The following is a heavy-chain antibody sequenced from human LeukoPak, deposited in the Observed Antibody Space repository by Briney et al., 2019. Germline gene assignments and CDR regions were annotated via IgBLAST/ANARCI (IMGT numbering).Heavy chain of an antibody. V-gene: IGHV4-39*07. J-gene: IGHJ4*02. CDR1: GGSISSSSYY. D-gene: IGHD6-19*01. CDR3: ARVLSTKYSSGWYAGWFDY. Sequence: SETLSLTCTVSGGSISSSSYYWGWIRQPPGKGLEWIGSIYYSGSTNYNPSLKSRVTISVDTSKNQFSLKLSSVTAADTAVYYCARVLSTKYSSGWYAGWFDYWGQGTLVTVSS. CDR2: IYYSGST.